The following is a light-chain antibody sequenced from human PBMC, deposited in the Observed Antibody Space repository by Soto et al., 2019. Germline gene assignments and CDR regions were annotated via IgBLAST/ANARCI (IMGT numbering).Light chain of an antibody. J-gene: IGLJ3*02. Sequence: QSVLTQPPSVSGAPGQRVTISCTGSSSNIGAGYDVHWYKQLPGTAPKLLIFGNNNRPSGVPDRFCGSKFGPSASLAITGLQDDDEADYYCQSYDRSLSGTVLGGGTKLTVL. CDR3: QSYDRSLSGTV. V-gene: IGLV1-40*01. CDR1: SSNIGAGYD. CDR2: GNN.